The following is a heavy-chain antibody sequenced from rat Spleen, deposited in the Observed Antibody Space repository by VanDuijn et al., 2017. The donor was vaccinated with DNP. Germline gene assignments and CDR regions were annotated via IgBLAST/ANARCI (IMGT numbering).Heavy chain of an antibody. CDR1: GFTFSAYY. CDR3: STQRSGYVMDA. CDR2: IIYDGSSV. J-gene: IGHJ4*01. D-gene: IGHD4-3*01. Sequence: EVHLVESGGGLVQPGRSLKLSCAASGFTFSAYYMAWVRQAPKKGLEWVATIIYDGSSVYYGDSVKGRFTISRDNAKTTLYLQMDSLRSEDTATYYCSTQRSGYVMDAWGQGSSVTVSS. V-gene: IGHV5S10*01.